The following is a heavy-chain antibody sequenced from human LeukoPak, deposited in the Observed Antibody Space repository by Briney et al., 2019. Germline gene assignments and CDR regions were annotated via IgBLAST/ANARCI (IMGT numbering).Heavy chain of an antibody. CDR2: IRYDGSNK. J-gene: IGHJ6*02. CDR1: GFTFSSYG. Sequence: GGSLRLSCAASGFTFSSYGMHWVRQAPGKGLEWVAFIRYDGSNKYYADSVKGRFTISRDNSKNTLYLQMNSLRAEDTAVYYCARESSLWKDGMDVWGQGTTVTVSS. CDR3: ARESSLWKDGMDV. D-gene: IGHD3-10*01. V-gene: IGHV3-30*02.